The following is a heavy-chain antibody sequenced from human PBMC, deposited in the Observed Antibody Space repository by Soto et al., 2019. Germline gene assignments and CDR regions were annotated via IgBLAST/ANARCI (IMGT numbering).Heavy chain of an antibody. CDR2: IYYRGST. CDR1: GGSISSYY. CDR3: ASHPVELPARIDY. Sequence: PSETLSLTCTVSGGSISSYYWSWIRQPPGKGLEWIGYIYYRGSTNYNPSLKRRVTISVDTSKNQFSLKLSSVTAADTAVYYCASHPVELPARIDYWGQVTLVTVSS. D-gene: IGHD1-26*01. J-gene: IGHJ4*02. V-gene: IGHV4-59*08.